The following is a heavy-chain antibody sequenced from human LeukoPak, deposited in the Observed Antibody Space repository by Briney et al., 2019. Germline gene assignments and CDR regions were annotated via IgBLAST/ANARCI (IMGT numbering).Heavy chain of an antibody. CDR3: ARHEGLARPFDY. V-gene: IGHV4-59*08. D-gene: IGHD6-19*01. Sequence: SETLSLTCSVAGSSISNYYWSWIRQSPGKGLEWIGYIYSTGSTDYNPSLKSRVTISVETSKNQFSLRLSSVTAADTAVYFCARHEGLARPFDYWGQGTLVPVSS. CDR2: IYSTGST. CDR1: GSSISNYY. J-gene: IGHJ4*02.